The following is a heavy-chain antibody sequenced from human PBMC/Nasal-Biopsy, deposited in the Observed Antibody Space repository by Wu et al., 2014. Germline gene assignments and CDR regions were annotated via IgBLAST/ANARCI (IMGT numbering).Heavy chain of an antibody. Sequence: LRLSCAASGFTFSNYGMSWVRRAPGKGLEWVSAISSSGRYTNCADSVKGRFTMSRDNAQNLLYLEMNSLRAEDTAVYFCARVNPNYYYYMDVWGQGTTVTVSS. CDR1: GFTFSNYG. J-gene: IGHJ6*03. CDR3: ARVNPNYYYYMDV. V-gene: IGHV3-21*01. CDR2: ISSSGRYT.